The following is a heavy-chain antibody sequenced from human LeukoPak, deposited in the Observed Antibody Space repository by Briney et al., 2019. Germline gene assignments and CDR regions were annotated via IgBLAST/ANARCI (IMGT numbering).Heavy chain of an antibody. Sequence: PGGSLRLSCAASGFTFSTYVVHWVRQAPGKGLEWVSTITGSGGSTYYADSVKGRFTISRDNAKNSLYLQMNSLRAEDTALYYCAKDSSVAGTSPDDYWGQGTLVTVSS. CDR1: GFTFSTYV. J-gene: IGHJ4*02. D-gene: IGHD6-19*01. CDR3: AKDSSVAGTSPDDY. V-gene: IGHV3-23*01. CDR2: ITGSGGST.